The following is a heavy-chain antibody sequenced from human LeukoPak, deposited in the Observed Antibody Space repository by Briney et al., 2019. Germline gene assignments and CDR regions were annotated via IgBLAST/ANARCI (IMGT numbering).Heavy chain of an antibody. CDR1: GFTFSSYA. J-gene: IGHJ4*02. CDR3: ARSVAASRDY. V-gene: IGHV3-23*01. CDR2: ISGSGGST. Sequence: GGSLRLSCAASGFTFSSYAMSWVRQAPGKGLEWVSAISGSGGSTYYADSVKGRLTISRDNSKNTLYLQMNSLRAEDTTLYYCARSVAASRDYWGQGTLVTVSS. D-gene: IGHD2-15*01.